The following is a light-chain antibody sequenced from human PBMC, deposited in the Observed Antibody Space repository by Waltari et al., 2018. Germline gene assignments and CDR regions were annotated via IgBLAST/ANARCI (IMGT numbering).Light chain of an antibody. J-gene: IGKJ3*01. CDR3: QQYNNWLEIT. V-gene: IGKV3D-15*01. Sequence: EIVMTHSPTTLSVSPGERATLSCRASQSVVINLAWYPHKPRQTPRLLIYGASIRATGIPARFSGSGSRTEFTLTIRSLQSEDFAIYYCQQYNNWLEITVGPVTKVDIK. CDR1: QSVVIN. CDR2: GAS.